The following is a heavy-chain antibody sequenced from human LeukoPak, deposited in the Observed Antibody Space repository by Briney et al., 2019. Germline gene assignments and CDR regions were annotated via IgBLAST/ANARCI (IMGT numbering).Heavy chain of an antibody. CDR2: ISSSSSYI. CDR3: ARVGGLRASDY. CDR1: GFTFSSYN. J-gene: IGHJ4*02. D-gene: IGHD3-16*01. V-gene: IGHV3-21*01. Sequence: GGSLRLSCAASGFTFSSYNMNWVRQAPGKGLEWVSSISSSSSYIYYADSVKGRFTISRDNAKNSLYLQMNSLRAEDTAVYYCARVGGLRASDYWGQGTLVTVSS.